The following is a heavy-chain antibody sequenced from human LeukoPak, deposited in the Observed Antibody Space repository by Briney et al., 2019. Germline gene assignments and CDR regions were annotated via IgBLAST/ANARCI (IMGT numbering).Heavy chain of an antibody. V-gene: IGHV3-21*01. CDR1: GFTFSSYN. J-gene: IGHJ4*02. D-gene: IGHD6-25*01. CDR2: ISPSSDFI. Sequence: KPGGSLRLSCAASGFTFSSYNMNWVRQAPGKGLEWVSSISPSSDFIYYADSVRGRFTISRDNANKSVLLEMNSLRVEDTAVYYCATSAARAIESWGQGTLVTVSS. CDR3: ATSAARAIES.